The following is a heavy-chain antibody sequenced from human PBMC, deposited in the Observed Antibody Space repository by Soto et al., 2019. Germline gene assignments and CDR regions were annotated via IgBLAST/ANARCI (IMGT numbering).Heavy chain of an antibody. D-gene: IGHD3-22*01. J-gene: IGHJ4*02. CDR3: AHRLASPYYYDSRGSSFDY. Sequence: QITLKESGPTLVKPTQPLTLTCTVSGFSLITTGVAVGWIRQPPGKALEWLTLIYWDDDKRYSPSLKSRLTITKDTSKNQVVLTMTNMDPVDTATYYCAHRLASPYYYDSRGSSFDYWGQGTLVTVSS. V-gene: IGHV2-5*02. CDR2: IYWDDDK. CDR1: GFSLITTGVA.